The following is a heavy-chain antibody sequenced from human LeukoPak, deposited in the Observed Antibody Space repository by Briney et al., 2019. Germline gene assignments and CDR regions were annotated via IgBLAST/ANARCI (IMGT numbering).Heavy chain of an antibody. CDR3: ARDRLYCSGGSRYLNWFDP. D-gene: IGHD2-15*01. J-gene: IGHJ5*02. Sequence: PSETLSLTCAVSGYSISSGYYWGWIRQPPGKGLEWIGSIYHSGSTYYNPSLKSRVTISVDTSKNQFSLKLSSVTAADTAVYYCARDRLYCSGGSRYLNWFDPWGQGTLVTVSS. V-gene: IGHV4-38-2*02. CDR2: IYHSGST. CDR1: GYSISSGYY.